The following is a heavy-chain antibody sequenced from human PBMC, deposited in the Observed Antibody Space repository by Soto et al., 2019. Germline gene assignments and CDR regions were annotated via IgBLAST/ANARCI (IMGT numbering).Heavy chain of an antibody. CDR3: AKDRKDFDWLLYFDY. CDR1: GFTFSSYG. V-gene: IGHV3-30*18. D-gene: IGHD3-9*01. Sequence: GGSLRLSCAASGFTFSSYGMHWVRQAPGKGLEWVAVISYDGSNKYYADSVKGRFTISRDNSKNTLYLQMNSLRAEDTAVYYCAKDRKDFDWLLYFDYWGQGTLVTVSS. CDR2: ISYDGSNK. J-gene: IGHJ4*02.